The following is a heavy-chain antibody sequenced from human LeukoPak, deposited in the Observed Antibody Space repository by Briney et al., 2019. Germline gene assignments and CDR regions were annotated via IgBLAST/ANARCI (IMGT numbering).Heavy chain of an antibody. CDR2: INPNSGGT. V-gene: IGHV1-2*02. CDR1: GYTFTGYG. CDR3: ARGYPLSTTAAGTYFQH. D-gene: IGHD6-13*01. J-gene: IGHJ1*01. Sequence: ASVKVSCKASGYTFTGYGISWVRQAPGQGLEWMGWINPNSGGTNYAQMFQGRVTMTRDTSISTAYMELSRLRSDDTAVYYCARGYPLSTTAAGTYFQHWGQGTLDTVFS.